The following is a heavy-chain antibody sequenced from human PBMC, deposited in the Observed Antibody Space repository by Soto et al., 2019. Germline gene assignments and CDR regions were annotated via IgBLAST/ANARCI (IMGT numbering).Heavy chain of an antibody. CDR1: GDSVSSGSFH. CDR2: IYYTGGT. V-gene: IGHV4-61*01. D-gene: IGHD3-22*01. J-gene: IGHJ4*02. CDR3: ARVHIPYYYDTSGSGYYFDY. Sequence: QVQLQESGPGLVKPSETLSLTCTVSGDSVSSGSFHWSWIRQAPGKGLDWIGYIYYTGGTNYNPSLKSRVTISVDTSKNQFSLKLRSVTAADTAVYYCARVHIPYYYDTSGSGYYFDYWGQGTLVTVSS.